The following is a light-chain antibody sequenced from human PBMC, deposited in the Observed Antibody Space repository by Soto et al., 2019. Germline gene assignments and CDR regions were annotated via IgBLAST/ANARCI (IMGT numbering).Light chain of an antibody. CDR2: TNT. V-gene: IGLV1-44*01. Sequence: QSVLTQPPSASGTPGQSVTISCSGGSSNIGSNPVSWYQHVPGTAPKLLIHTNTQRPLGVPVRFSGSKSGTSASLAISGLQSEDEADYYYAAWDDTFYVFGSGTKVTVL. J-gene: IGLJ1*01. CDR3: AAWDDTFYV. CDR1: SSNIGSNP.